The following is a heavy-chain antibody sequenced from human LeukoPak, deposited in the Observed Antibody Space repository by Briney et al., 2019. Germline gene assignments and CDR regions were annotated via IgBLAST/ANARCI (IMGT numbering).Heavy chain of an antibody. CDR3: ARGPIRTTVTTAYYFDY. J-gene: IGHJ4*02. CDR1: GYTFTSYV. CDR2: MNPNSGNT. D-gene: IGHD4-11*01. V-gene: IGHV1-8*03. Sequence: GASVKVSCKASGYTFTSYVINWVRQATGQGLEWMGWMNPNSGNTGYAQKFQGRVTITRNTSISTAYMELSSLRSEDTAVYYCARGPIRTTVTTAYYFDYWGQGTLVTVSS.